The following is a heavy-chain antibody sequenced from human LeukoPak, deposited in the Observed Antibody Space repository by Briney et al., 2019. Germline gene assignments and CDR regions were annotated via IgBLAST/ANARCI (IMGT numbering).Heavy chain of an antibody. Sequence: VASVKVSCKASGYTFTSYGISWVRPAPGQGLEWMGWISAYNGNTNYAQKLQGRVTMTTDTSTSTAYMELRSLRSDDTAVYYCARDLVVVVPAAIVPYAFDIWGQGTMVTVSS. CDR2: ISAYNGNT. CDR3: ARDLVVVVPAAIVPYAFDI. V-gene: IGHV1-18*01. D-gene: IGHD2-2*01. J-gene: IGHJ3*02. CDR1: GYTFTSYG.